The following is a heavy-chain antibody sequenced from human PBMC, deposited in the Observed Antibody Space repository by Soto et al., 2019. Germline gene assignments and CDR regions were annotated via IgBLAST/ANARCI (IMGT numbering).Heavy chain of an antibody. D-gene: IGHD5-12*01. Sequence: EVQLLESGGGLVQPGGSLRISCAASGLTFSSYAMSWVRQAPGKGLEWVSAIRGSGGSTYYADSVKGRFTISRDNFKHTLYLQMNSLSAEDTAVYYCAKDREYSGYDSGALDYWGQGTLVTVSS. CDR2: IRGSGGST. V-gene: IGHV3-23*01. J-gene: IGHJ4*02. CDR3: AKDREYSGYDSGALDY. CDR1: GLTFSSYA.